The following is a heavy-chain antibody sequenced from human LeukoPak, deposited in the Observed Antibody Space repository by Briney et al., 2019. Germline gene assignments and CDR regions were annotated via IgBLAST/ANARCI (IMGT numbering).Heavy chain of an antibody. J-gene: IGHJ4*02. CDR2: IYSGGST. D-gene: IGHD1-26*01. CDR1: GFTVSSNY. V-gene: IGHV3-66*02. CDR3: ARDGAEGSYYFDY. Sequence: PGGSLRLSCAASGFTVSSNYMSWVRQAPGKGLEWVSVIYSGGSTYYADSVKGRFTISRDNSKNTLYLQMNSLRAEDTAVYYRARDGAEGSYYFDYWGQGTLVTVSS.